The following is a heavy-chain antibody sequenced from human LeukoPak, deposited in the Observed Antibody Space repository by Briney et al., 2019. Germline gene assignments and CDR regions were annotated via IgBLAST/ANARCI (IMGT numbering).Heavy chain of an antibody. V-gene: IGHV3-30-3*01. CDR3: ANAGGYSSGSGDS. Sequence: PGGSLRLSCAASGFSFSTYALHWVRQAPGKGLEWVAVISYDGNKIYYADSVKGRFTISRDSSKNTLDLQMDSLRAEDTAVYYCANAGGYSSGSGDSWGQGTLVTVSS. CDR1: GFSFSTYA. D-gene: IGHD6-19*01. J-gene: IGHJ4*02. CDR2: ISYDGNKI.